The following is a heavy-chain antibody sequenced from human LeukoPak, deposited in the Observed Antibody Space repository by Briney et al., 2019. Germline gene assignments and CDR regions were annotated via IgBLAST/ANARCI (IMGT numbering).Heavy chain of an antibody. J-gene: IGHJ4*02. V-gene: IGHV4-34*01. CDR2: INHSGST. D-gene: IGHD1-14*01. CDR1: GGSFSGYY. Sequence: SETLSLTCAVYGGSFSGYYWSWIRQPPGKGLEWIGEINHSGSTNYNPSLKGRVTMSVDTSKNQFSLKLSSVTAADTAVYYCARDPGEYYFDYWGQGTLVTVSS. CDR3: ARDPGEYYFDY.